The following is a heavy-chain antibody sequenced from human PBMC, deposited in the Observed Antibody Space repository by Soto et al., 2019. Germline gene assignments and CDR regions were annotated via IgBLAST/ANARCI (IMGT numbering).Heavy chain of an antibody. CDR1: GGSVSSGSYY. CDR2: IYYSGST. CDR3: ARERFLADYYYYGMDV. D-gene: IGHD3-3*01. V-gene: IGHV4-61*01. Sequence: SETLSLTCTVSGGSVSSGSYYWSWIRQPPGKGLEWIGYIYYSGSTNYNPSLKSRVTISVDTSKNQFSLKLSSVTAADTAVYYCARERFLADYYYYGMDVWGQGTTVTVSS. J-gene: IGHJ6*02.